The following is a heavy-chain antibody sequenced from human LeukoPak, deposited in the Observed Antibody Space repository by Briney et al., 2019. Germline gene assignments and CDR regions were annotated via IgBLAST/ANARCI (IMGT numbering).Heavy chain of an antibody. V-gene: IGHV4-59*02. D-gene: IGHD7-27*01. CDR3: ASRKLGNDY. CDR2: IYHTGST. Sequence: SETLSLTCTISGGSVSDYYWSWIRQSPGKGLEWIGYIYHTGSTSYSPSLKSRVTISADASQNQFSLKLSSVTAADTAVYYCASRKLGNDYWGQGTLVTVSS. CDR1: GGSVSDYY. J-gene: IGHJ4*02.